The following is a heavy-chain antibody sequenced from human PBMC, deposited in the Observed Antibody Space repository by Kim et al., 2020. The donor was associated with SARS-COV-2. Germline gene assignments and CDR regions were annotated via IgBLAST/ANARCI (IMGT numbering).Heavy chain of an antibody. D-gene: IGHD3-22*01. Sequence: SETLSLTCAVYGGSFSGYYWSWIRQPPGKGLEWIGEINHSGSTNYNPSLKSRVTISVDTSKNQFSLKLSSVTAADTAVYYCARALITYYDSSGYNWFDPWGQGTLVTVSS. V-gene: IGHV4-34*01. CDR2: INHSGST. CDR3: ARALITYYDSSGYNWFDP. J-gene: IGHJ5*02. CDR1: GGSFSGYY.